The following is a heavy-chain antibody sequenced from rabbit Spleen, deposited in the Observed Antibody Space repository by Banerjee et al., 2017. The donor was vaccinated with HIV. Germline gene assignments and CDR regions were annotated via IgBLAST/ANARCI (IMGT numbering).Heavy chain of an antibody. V-gene: IGHV1S45*01. CDR1: GFSFSSSYY. Sequence: QEQLVESGGGLVQPEGSLTLTCTASGFSFSSSYYMCWVRQAPGKGLEWIACIYAGSSGSTAYASWAKGRFTISSHNAQNTLHLQLSSLTAADTATYFCVRDQAGDADYGPYYLNLWGPGTLVTVS. CDR3: VRDQAGDADYGPYYLNL. CDR2: IYAGSSGST. J-gene: IGHJ4*01. D-gene: IGHD2-1*01.